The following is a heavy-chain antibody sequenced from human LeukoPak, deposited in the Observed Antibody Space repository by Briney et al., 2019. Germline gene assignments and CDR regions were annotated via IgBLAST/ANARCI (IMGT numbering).Heavy chain of an antibody. CDR2: IRSKAYGGTT. D-gene: IGHD3-22*01. J-gene: IGHJ3*02. V-gene: IGHV3-49*04. CDR3: TRRYNYDSSGYYYVRDAFDI. CDR1: GFTLGDYV. Sequence: GGSLRLSCTASGFTLGDYVMSWVRQAPGKGLEWVGFIRSKAYGGTTKNAASVKGRFTISRDDSRSIAYLQMNSLKTEYTAVYYCTRRYNYDSSGYYYVRDAFDIWGQGTMVTVSS.